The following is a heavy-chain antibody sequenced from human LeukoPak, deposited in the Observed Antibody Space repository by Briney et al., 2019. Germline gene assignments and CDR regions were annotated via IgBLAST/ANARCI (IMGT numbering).Heavy chain of an antibody. Sequence: QPGGSLRLSCTVSGFTVSSYGMHWVRQAPGKGLEWVAFIRYDGSNKYYADSVKGRFTISRDNSKNTLYLQMNSLRAEDTAVYYCAKGRSPTDSWYDNWFDPWGQGTLVTVSS. J-gene: IGHJ5*02. V-gene: IGHV3-30*02. CDR3: AKGRSPTDSWYDNWFDP. CDR1: GFTVSSYG. D-gene: IGHD6-13*01. CDR2: IRYDGSNK.